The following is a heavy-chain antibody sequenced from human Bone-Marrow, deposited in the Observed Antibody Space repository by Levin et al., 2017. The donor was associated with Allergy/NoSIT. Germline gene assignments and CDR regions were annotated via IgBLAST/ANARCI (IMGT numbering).Heavy chain of an antibody. CDR2: ISGSSHEI. CDR3: APDWQSVGADYCTLDA. J-gene: IGHJ6*04. D-gene: IGHD2/OR15-2a*01. V-gene: IGHV3-48*03. Sequence: QSGGSLRLSCAASGFAFSRYEMNWVRQAPGKGPEWLSYISGSSHEIFYADSVKGRFTISRDNAKNSLYLQMKSLRVDDTAIYYCAPDWQSVGADYCTLDAWGKGTMVTVAS. CDR1: GFAFSRYE.